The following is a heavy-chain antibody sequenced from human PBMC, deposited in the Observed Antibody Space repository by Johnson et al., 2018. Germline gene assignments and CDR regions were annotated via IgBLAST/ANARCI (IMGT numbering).Heavy chain of an antibody. V-gene: IGHV3-20*04. J-gene: IGHJ3*02. CDR3: ARGGHSGRRAFDI. D-gene: IGHD4-23*01. Sequence: VQLQESGGGVVRPGGSLRLSCAASGFTFEDYGMTWVRQAPGKGLEWVSGISWNGVSAGYADSVKGRFTISRDNAKNSLYLQMNSLRVEDTAFNYCARGGHSGRRAFDIWGQGTKVTVSS. CDR1: GFTFEDYG. CDR2: ISWNGVSA.